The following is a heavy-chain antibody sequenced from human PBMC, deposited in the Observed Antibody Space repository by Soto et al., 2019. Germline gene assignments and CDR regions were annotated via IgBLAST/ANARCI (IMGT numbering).Heavy chain of an antibody. J-gene: IGHJ4*02. CDR1: GYTFTSSY. V-gene: IGHV1-46*01. D-gene: IGHD2-15*01. Sequence: QVQLVQSGAEVKKPGASVKLSCKASGYTFTSSYVHWVRQAPGQGLEWVAIINPNGGSTNYAQEFQGRVTVTRYTSTSTVFMELSSLHADDTAVYYCARDLLAANYWGQGTLVTVSS. CDR3: ARDLLAANY. CDR2: INPNGGST.